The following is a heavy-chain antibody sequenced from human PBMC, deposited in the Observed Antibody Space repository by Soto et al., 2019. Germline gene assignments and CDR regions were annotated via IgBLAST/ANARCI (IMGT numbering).Heavy chain of an antibody. CDR2: MNPNSGNT. CDR3: ALTPKTYYYGSGSYYFDY. J-gene: IGHJ4*02. V-gene: IGHV1-8*01. Sequence: ASVKVSCKASGYTFTSYDINWVRQATGQGLEWMGWMNPNSGNTGYAQKFQGRVTMTRNTSISTAYMELSSLRSEDTAVYYCALTPKTYYYGSGSYYFDYWGQGTLVTVSS. D-gene: IGHD3-10*01. CDR1: GYTFTSYD.